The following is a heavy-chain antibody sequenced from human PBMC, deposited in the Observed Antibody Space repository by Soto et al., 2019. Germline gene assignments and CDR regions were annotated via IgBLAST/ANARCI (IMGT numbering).Heavy chain of an antibody. Sequence: EVQLVESGGGLVQPGGSLRLSCAASGFTLSSFSMNWVRQAPGKGLEWVSYISSSSSTIYYADSVKGRFPISRDNAKNSLYLQMNSLRDEDTAVYYCARGFGFPHGSASYYFDYWGQGTLVTVSS. CDR2: ISSSSSTI. V-gene: IGHV3-48*02. CDR1: GFTLSSFS. D-gene: IGHD3-10*01. CDR3: ARGFGFPHGSASYYFDY. J-gene: IGHJ4*02.